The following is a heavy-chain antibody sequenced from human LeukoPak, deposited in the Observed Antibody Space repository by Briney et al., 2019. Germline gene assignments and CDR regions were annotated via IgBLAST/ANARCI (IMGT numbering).Heavy chain of an antibody. CDR1: GYSISSGYY. CDR2: IYHSGST. CDR3: ARSGYSNFDY. D-gene: IGHD3-3*01. V-gene: IGHV4-38-2*02. Sequence: SETLSLTCTVSGYSISSGYYWGWIRQPPGKGLEWIGSIYHSGSTYYNPSLKSRVTISVDTSKNQFSLKLSSVTAADTAVYYCARSGYSNFDYWGQGTLVTVSS. J-gene: IGHJ4*02.